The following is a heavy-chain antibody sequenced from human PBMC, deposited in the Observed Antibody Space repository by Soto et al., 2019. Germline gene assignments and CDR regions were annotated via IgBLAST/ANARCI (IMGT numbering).Heavy chain of an antibody. CDR3: IYNMDV. J-gene: IGHJ6*02. D-gene: IGHD3-10*01. CDR2: IKTKIYGETT. Sequence: PGGSLRLSCVGSGLTVSNAWMNWVRQTPGKGLEWVGRIKTKIYGETTTYGAPVKGRFIISRDDSKNMLFLQMNTLKVDDTGVYYCIYNMDVWGQGTTVTVSS. CDR1: GLTVSNAW. V-gene: IGHV3-15*07.